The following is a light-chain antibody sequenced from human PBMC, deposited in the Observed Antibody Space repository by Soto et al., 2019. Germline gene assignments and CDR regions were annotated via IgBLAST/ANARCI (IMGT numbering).Light chain of an antibody. CDR1: QSVFYSSNNKNY. Sequence: DIVMTQSPASLAVSLGERATINCKSSQSVFYSSNNKNYLAWYQHKPGQPPKLLFYWASTREYGVPDRFSGSGSGTDFTLTISSLQAEDVAVYFCQQYYTNSPLTFGGGTKVDIK. J-gene: IGKJ4*01. CDR2: WAS. CDR3: QQYYTNSPLT. V-gene: IGKV4-1*01.